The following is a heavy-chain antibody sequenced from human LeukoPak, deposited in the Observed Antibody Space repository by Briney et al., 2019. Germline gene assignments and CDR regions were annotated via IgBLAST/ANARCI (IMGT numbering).Heavy chain of an antibody. CDR1: GGSISSSSYY. D-gene: IGHD3-22*01. Sequence: SETLSLTCTVSGGSISSSSYYWGWIRQPPGKGLEWIGSIYYSGSTYYNPSLKSRVTISVDTSKNQFSLKLSSVTAADTAVYYCARLAYYDSSGLYWGQGTLVTVSS. V-gene: IGHV4-39*07. J-gene: IGHJ4*02. CDR2: IYYSGST. CDR3: ARLAYYDSSGLY.